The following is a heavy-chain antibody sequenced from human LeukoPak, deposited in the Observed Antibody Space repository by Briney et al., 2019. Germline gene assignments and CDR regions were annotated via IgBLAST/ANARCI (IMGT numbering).Heavy chain of an antibody. Sequence: SETLSLTCTVSGGSVSSGNYYWSWIRQPPGKGLEWIGFMSNSGHTDSNASLKSRITISVDTSKNQFSLKLKSVTAADTAVYYCARVSVAGTGPDYWGQGTLVTVSS. CDR1: GGSVSSGNYY. D-gene: IGHD2-15*01. CDR2: MSNSGHT. CDR3: ARVSVAGTGPDY. V-gene: IGHV4-61*01. J-gene: IGHJ4*02.